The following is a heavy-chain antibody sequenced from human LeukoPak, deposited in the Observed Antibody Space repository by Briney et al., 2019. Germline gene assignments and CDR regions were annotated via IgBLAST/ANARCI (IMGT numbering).Heavy chain of an antibody. V-gene: IGHV3-66*01. D-gene: IGHD2-21*02. J-gene: IGHJ3*02. CDR1: GFTVSSNY. Sequence: GGSLRLSCAAPGFTVSSNYMSWVRQTPGRGLEWLSIIYSGGDTYYPDSLKGRFTISSDNSKNTLYLQMNSLRAEDTAVYYCARVAVTASSDAFDIWGQGTMVTVSS. CDR2: IYSGGDT. CDR3: ARVAVTASSDAFDI.